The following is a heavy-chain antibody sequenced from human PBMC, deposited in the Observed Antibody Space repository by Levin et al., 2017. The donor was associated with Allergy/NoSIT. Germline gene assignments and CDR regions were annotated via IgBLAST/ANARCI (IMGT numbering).Heavy chain of an antibody. J-gene: IGHJ4*02. D-gene: IGHD6-19*01. CDR3: ARHDGYSSAWWFVD. V-gene: IGHV4-59*08. CDR2: MYYSGST. CDR1: GGSISSYY. Sequence: PSETLSLTCTVSGGSISSYYWSWIRQPPGRGLEWIGYMYYSGSTNFNPSLKSRVTISVDTSKNQFSLKLNSVTVADTAVYYCARHDGYSSAWWFVDWGQGTLVTVSS.